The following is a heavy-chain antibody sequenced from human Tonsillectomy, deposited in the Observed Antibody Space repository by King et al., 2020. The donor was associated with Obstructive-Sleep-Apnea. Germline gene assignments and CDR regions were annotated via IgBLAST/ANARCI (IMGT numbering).Heavy chain of an antibody. J-gene: IGHJ3*02. CDR2: FSHSGST. D-gene: IGHD5-18*01. CDR3: ARTRGYSHGSSDDAFDI. Sequence: QLQESGPGLVKPSETLSLTCNVSGASLSSPYWSWIRQPPGKRLEWIGYFSHSGSTNYNPSLKSRLTISVDTSKNQFSLKLTSVTAADTAVFFCARTRGYSHGSSDDAFDIWGQGTVVTVSS. V-gene: IGHV4-59*11. CDR1: GASLSSPY.